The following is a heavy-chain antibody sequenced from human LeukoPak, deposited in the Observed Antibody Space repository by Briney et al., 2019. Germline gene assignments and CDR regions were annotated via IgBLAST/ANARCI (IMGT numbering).Heavy chain of an antibody. D-gene: IGHD5-12*01. V-gene: IGHV1-69*04. CDR2: IIPILGIA. CDR1: GGTFSSCA. J-gene: IGHJ4*02. CDR3: ASDVDIVATDWVAY. Sequence: SVKVSCKASGGTFSSCAISWVRQAPGQGLEWMGRIIPILGIANYAQKFQGRVTITADKSTSTAYMELSSLRSEDTAVYYCASDVDIVATDWVAYWGQGTLVTVSS.